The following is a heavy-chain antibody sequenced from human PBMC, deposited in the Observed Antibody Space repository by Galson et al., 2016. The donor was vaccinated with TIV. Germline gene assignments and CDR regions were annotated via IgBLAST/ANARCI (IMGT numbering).Heavy chain of an antibody. CDR3: AHRGDGHNKIFDY. J-gene: IGHJ4*02. CDR2: IYWDDRK. CDR1: GFSLPTSGVG. D-gene: IGHD5-24*01. Sequence: PALVTPTPTLTLTCSFSGFSLPTSGVGVGWIRQPPRKALEWLGFIYWDDRKLYSPSLKNRLTITRDTSKNQVVLTMTNMDPVGTATYYCAHRGDGHNKIFDYWGQGTLVTVSS. V-gene: IGHV2-5*02.